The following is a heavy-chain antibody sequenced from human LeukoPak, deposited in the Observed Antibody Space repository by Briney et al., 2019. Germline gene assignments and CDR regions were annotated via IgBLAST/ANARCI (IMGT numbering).Heavy chain of an antibody. V-gene: IGHV1-69*04. J-gene: IGHJ4*02. CDR3: AREEQLQTVFDY. Sequence: ASVKVSCKASGGTFSSYAISWVRQAPGQGLEWMGRIIPILGIANYAQKFQGRVTITADKSTSTAYMELSSLRSEDTAVYYCAREEQLQTVFDYWGQGTLVTVSS. CDR1: GGTFSSYA. D-gene: IGHD6-13*01. CDR2: IIPILGIA.